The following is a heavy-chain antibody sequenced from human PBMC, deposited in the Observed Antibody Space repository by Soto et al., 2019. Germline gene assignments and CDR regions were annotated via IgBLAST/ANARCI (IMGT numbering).Heavy chain of an antibody. CDR2: IRGKTDTYAT. V-gene: IGHV3-73*01. J-gene: IGHJ6*02. CDR3: TKRIGAYAMDV. Sequence: GGSLRLSCAASGFTFSGSSMHWVRQASGKGLEWVGRIRGKTDTYATAYAAPVRGRFTISRDDSKNTAYLQMNSLETEDTAVYFCTKRIGAYAMDVWGQGTTVTVSS. CDR1: GFTFSGSS. D-gene: IGHD6-13*01.